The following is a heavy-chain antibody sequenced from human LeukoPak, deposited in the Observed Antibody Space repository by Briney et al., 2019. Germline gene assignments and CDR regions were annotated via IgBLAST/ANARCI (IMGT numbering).Heavy chain of an antibody. CDR1: GGTFSSYA. V-gene: IGHV1-69*05. D-gene: IGHD1-26*01. CDR3: ASGGPGSYYYGAFDI. Sequence: GASVKVSCKASGGTFSSYAISWVRQAPGQGLEWMGGIIPIFGTANYAEKFQGRVTITTDESTTTVYMELSSLRSEDTAVYYCASGGPGSYYYGAFDIWGQGTMVTVSS. J-gene: IGHJ3*02. CDR2: IIPIFGTA.